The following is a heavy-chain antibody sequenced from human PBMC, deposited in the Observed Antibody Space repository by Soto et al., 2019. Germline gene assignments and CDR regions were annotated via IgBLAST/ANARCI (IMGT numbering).Heavy chain of an antibody. D-gene: IGHD2-2*01. Sequence: PGGSLRLSCEASGITFGNYAMSWVRQGPGKGLEWVSVISGDGRSTYYADSVKGRFTVSRDNVKNTLSLQMNSLRPEDTAVYYCAKDSGYQLPDNYFYYGLDVWGQGTTVTVSS. CDR1: GITFGNYA. J-gene: IGHJ6*02. V-gene: IGHV3-23*01. CDR2: ISGDGRST. CDR3: AKDSGYQLPDNYFYYGLDV.